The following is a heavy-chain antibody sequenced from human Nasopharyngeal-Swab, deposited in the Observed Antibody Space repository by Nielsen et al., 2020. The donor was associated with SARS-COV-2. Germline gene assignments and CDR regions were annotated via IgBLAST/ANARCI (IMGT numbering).Heavy chain of an antibody. J-gene: IGHJ4*02. Sequence: GESPKISCKGSGYSFTSYWIGRVRQMPGKGLEWMGIYPGDSDTRYSPSFQGQVTISADKSISTAYLQWSSLKASDTAMYYCARPSFHEGFDYWGQGTLVTVSS. D-gene: IGHD2-21*01. V-gene: IGHV5-51*01. CDR1: GYSFTSYW. CDR2: YPGDSDT. CDR3: ARPSFHEGFDY.